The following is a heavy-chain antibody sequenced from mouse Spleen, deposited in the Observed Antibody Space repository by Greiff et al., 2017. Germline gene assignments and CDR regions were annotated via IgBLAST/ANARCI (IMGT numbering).Heavy chain of an antibody. CDR1: GFTFSSYT. Sequence: EVQLVESGGGLVKPGGSLKLSCAASGFTFSSYTMSWVRQTPAKRLEWVATISSGGGNTYYPDSVKGRFTISRDNARNTLYLQMSSLRSEDTAMYYCARQNSYFDYWGHGTTLTVSS. V-gene: IGHV5-9*04. CDR2: ISSGGGNT. J-gene: IGHJ2*01. CDR3: ARQNSYFDY.